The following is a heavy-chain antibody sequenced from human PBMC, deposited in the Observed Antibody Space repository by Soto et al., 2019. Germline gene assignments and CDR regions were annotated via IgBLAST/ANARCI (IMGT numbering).Heavy chain of an antibody. CDR2: TNPNSGNT. CDR3: ARSDGSIFNWLDS. V-gene: IGHV1-8*01. CDR1: GYPFATYD. D-gene: IGHD2-21*01. Sequence: QVQLVQSGAEVKTPGASVKVSCKASGYPFATYDINWVRQAPGQGLEWMGWTNPNSGNTGYAQKFQGRLTMTGDTALSIAHMELSSLRNEDTAVYYCARSDGSIFNWLDSWGQGTLVTVSA. J-gene: IGHJ5*01.